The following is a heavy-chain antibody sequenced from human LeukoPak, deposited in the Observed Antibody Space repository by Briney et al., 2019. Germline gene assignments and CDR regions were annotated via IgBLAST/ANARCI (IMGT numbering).Heavy chain of an antibody. D-gene: IGHD1-1*01. CDR3: ARDLQRYNWNEGAYSYYMDV. J-gene: IGHJ6*03. V-gene: IGHV4-59*01. Sequence: SETLSLTCTVSGGSISSYYWSWIRQPPGKGLEWIGYIYYSGSTNYNPSLKSRVTISVDTSKNQFSLKLSSVTAADTAVYYCARDLQRYNWNEGAYSYYMDVWGKGTTVTVSS. CDR1: GGSISSYY. CDR2: IYYSGST.